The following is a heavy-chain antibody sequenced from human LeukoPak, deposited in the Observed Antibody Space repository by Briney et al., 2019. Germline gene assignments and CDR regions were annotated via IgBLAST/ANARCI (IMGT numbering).Heavy chain of an antibody. CDR1: GLTFSRYE. Sequence: GGSLRLSCVVSGLTFSRYEMNWVRQAPGKGLEWVSYISSSGTTIYYADSVKGRFTISRDNAKNSLYLQMNSLRDEDTAFYYCARQLQQGHGGLDPWGQGTLVTVSS. J-gene: IGHJ5*02. D-gene: IGHD1/OR15-1a*01. CDR3: ARQLQQGHGGLDP. V-gene: IGHV3-48*03. CDR2: ISSSGTTI.